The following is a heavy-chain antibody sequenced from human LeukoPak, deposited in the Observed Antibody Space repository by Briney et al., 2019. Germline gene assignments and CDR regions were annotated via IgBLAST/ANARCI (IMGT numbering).Heavy chain of an antibody. CDR3: ARVIAAAGIYYYYYMDV. CDR2: ISAYNGNT. J-gene: IGHJ6*03. Sequence: ASVRVSCKASGYTFTSYGISWVRQAPGQGLEWMGWISAYNGNTNYAQKLQSRVTITTDTSTSTAYMALTSLRSDDTAVYYCARVIAAAGIYYYYYMDVWGKGTTVTVSS. D-gene: IGHD6-13*01. V-gene: IGHV1-18*01. CDR1: GYTFTSYG.